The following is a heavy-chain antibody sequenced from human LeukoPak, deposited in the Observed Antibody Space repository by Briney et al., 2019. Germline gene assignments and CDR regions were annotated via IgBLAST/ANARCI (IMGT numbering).Heavy chain of an antibody. CDR1: GGSISSGDYY. Sequence: SETLSLTCTVSGGSISSGDYYWSWIRQPPGKGREWIGYIYYSGSTNYNPSLKSRVTISVDTSKTQFSLKLSSVTAADTAVYYCARGGITMVRGVMGWFDPWGQGTLVTVSS. CDR2: IYYSGST. CDR3: ARGGITMVRGVMGWFDP. J-gene: IGHJ5*02. V-gene: IGHV4-61*08. D-gene: IGHD3-10*01.